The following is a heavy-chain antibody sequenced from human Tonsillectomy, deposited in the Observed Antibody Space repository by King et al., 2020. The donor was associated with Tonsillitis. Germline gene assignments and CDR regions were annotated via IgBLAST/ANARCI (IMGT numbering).Heavy chain of an antibody. CDR2: INPSGGST. CDR3: ARDGGQHLLPYYYMDV. Sequence: VQLVESGAEVKKPGASVKVSCKASGYTFTTYYIHWVRQAPGQGLEWMGVINPSGGSTSYAQKFQGRVTMTRDTSTSTVYMELSSLRSDDTAVFYCARDGGQHLLPYYYMDVWGKGTTVTVSS. CDR1: GYTFTTYY. D-gene: IGHD6-13*01. J-gene: IGHJ6*03. V-gene: IGHV1-46*01.